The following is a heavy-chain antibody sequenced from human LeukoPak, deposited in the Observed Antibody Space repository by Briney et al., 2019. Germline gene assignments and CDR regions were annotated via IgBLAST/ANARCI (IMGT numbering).Heavy chain of an antibody. Sequence: PGGSLRLSCAASGFTFDDYAMHWVRQAPGKGLEWVSGISWNSGSIGYADSVKGRFTISRDNAKNSLYLQMNSLRAEDTALYYCARDSTGYGYEEWYWGQGTLVTVSS. V-gene: IGHV3-9*01. D-gene: IGHD5-18*01. J-gene: IGHJ4*02. CDR2: ISWNSGSI. CDR3: ARDSTGYGYEEWY. CDR1: GFTFDDYA.